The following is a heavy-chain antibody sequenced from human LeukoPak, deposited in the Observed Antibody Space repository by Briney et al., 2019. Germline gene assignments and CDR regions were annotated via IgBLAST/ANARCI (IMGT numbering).Heavy chain of an antibody. CDR1: GFTFSSYW. D-gene: IGHD3-22*01. V-gene: IGHV3-7*01. CDR2: IKQDGSEK. CDR3: ARENGDDSSGYYWGGSADY. Sequence: GGSLRLSCAASGFTFSSYWMSWVRQAPGKGLEWVANIKQDGSEKYYVDSVKGRFTISRDNAKNSLYLEMNSLRAEDTAVYYCARENGDDSSGYYWGGSADYWSQGTQVTVSS. J-gene: IGHJ4*02.